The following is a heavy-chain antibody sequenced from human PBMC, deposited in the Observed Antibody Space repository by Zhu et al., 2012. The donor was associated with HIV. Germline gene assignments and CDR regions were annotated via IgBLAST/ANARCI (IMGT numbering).Heavy chain of an antibody. D-gene: IGHD5-24*01. J-gene: IGHJ6*02. CDR3: ARSRQRWLQYYHYGMDV. CDR1: SGSIRSHY. V-gene: IGHV4-59*11. CDR2: IHHSGSS. Sequence: QVQLQESGSGLVKPSETLSLTCNVSSGSIRSHYWSWIRQPPGKGLEWIGDIHHSGSSNYNPSLKSRGTTSIDPSKNQFSLKLKSVTAADTAVYYCARSRQRWLQYYHYGMDVWGQGATRHRLL.